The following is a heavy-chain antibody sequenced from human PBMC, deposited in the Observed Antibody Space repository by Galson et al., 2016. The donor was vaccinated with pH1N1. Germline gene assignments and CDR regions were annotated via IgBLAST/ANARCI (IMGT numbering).Heavy chain of an antibody. V-gene: IGHV1-69*06. CDR2: ISPIFGSI. CDR1: GGTFSNSA. J-gene: IGHJ6*02. Sequence: SVKVSCKASGGTFSNSAISWVRQAPGQGLEWMGGISPIFGSINYAQRFQGRLTITADIFTNTAYMELSSLRSEDTATYYCATAGPLVREILYYSYAMDVWGQGTTVTVSS. D-gene: IGHD3-10*01. CDR3: ATAGPLVREILYYSYAMDV.